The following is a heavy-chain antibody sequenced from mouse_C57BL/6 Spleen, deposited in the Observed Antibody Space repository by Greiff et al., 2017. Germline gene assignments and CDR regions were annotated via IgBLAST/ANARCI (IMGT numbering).Heavy chain of an antibody. CDR2: IDPETGGT. V-gene: IGHV1-15*01. J-gene: IGHJ1*03. CDR3: TSGDGYWYFDV. CDR1: GYTFTDYE. Sequence: VQLQQSGAELVRPGASVTLSCKASGYTFTDYEMHWVKQTPVHGLEWIGAIDPETGGTAYNQKFKGKAILTADKSSSTAYMELRSLTSEDSAVYYCTSGDGYWYFDVWGTGTTVTVSS. D-gene: IGHD2-3*01.